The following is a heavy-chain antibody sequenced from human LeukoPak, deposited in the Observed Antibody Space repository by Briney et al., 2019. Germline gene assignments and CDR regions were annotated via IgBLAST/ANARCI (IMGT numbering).Heavy chain of an antibody. D-gene: IGHD1-26*01. Sequence: PGGSLRLSCAASGFTFSSYGMHWVRQAPGKGLEWVAVISYDGSNKYYADSVKGRFTISRDNSKNTLYLQMNSLRAEDTAVYYCPRPGSYSYFDYWGQGTLVTVSS. CDR3: PRPGSYSYFDY. CDR1: GFTFSSYG. J-gene: IGHJ4*02. CDR2: ISYDGSNK. V-gene: IGHV3-30*03.